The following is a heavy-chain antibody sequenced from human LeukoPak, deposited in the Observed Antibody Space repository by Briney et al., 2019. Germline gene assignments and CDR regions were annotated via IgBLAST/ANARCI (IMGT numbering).Heavy chain of an antibody. D-gene: IGHD3-22*01. CDR1: GGSFSGYY. V-gene: IGHV4-34*01. CDR2: INHSGSI. CDR3: ARARRVNPYYYDSSGYYCLFGY. J-gene: IGHJ4*02. Sequence: SETLSLTCAVYGGSFSGYYWRGIRQPPGKALEWFGEINHSGSIKYNPPLKSRGSISQDTTQNQFSLQLSSVTDAETAVYYCARARRVNPYYYDSSGYYCLFGYWGQGTLVTGSS.